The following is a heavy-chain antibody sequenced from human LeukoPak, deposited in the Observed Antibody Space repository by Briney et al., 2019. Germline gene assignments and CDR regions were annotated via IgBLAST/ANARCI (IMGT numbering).Heavy chain of an antibody. CDR3: ARDYNWNDVGYYYGMDV. CDR1: GGSISSGGYY. J-gene: IGHJ6*02. D-gene: IGHD1-20*01. CDR2: IYHSGST. V-gene: IGHV4-30-2*01. Sequence: SETLSLTCTVSGGSISSGGYYWSWIRQPPGKGLEWIGYIYHSGSTYYNPSLKSRVTISVDTSKNQFSLKLSSVTAAGTAVYYCARDYNWNDVGYYYGMDVWGQGTTVTVSS.